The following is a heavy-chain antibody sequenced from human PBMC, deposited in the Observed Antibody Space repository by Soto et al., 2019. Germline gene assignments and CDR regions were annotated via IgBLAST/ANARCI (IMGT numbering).Heavy chain of an antibody. V-gene: IGHV3-7*05. CDR2: IKEDGSEK. J-gene: IGHJ4*02. CDR3: ARYPRGYCSGGTCSE. Sequence: EVQLVESGGDLVQPGGSLRLSCAASGFTFSNYWMSWVRQAPGKGLEWVANIKEDGSEKYYVDSVKGRFTISRDNAKNSLYLQMSSLRAEDTAVYYCARYPRGYCSGGTCSEWGQGTLVTVSS. D-gene: IGHD2-15*01. CDR1: GFTFSNYW.